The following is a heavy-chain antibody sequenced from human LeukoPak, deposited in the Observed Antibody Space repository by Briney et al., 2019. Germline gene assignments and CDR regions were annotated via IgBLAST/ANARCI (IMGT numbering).Heavy chain of an antibody. CDR2: IGTSGVHS. V-gene: IGHV3-23*01. D-gene: IGHD4-17*01. CDR1: GFTFNAYA. Sequence: GGPLRLSCAASGFTFNAYAMSWVRQAPGRGLQWVSAIGTSGVHSFYRDSVEGRFIISRDNSQNTLYLQMNSLTAEDTATYYCAKDKDFGDYNAFDVWGQGTMVTVSS. J-gene: IGHJ3*01. CDR3: AKDKDFGDYNAFDV.